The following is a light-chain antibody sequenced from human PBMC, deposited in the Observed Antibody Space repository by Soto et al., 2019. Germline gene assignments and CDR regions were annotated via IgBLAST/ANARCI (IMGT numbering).Light chain of an antibody. CDR1: SSNVGAYKD. J-gene: IGLJ3*02. Sequence: QSALTQPPSASGAPGQSVTISCTGTSSNVGAYKDASWYQHYPGKAPKLMIYEVSKRPSGVPDRFSDSNSGNTASLTVSGFQAEDEADYYCTSYVGNDIWVFGGGTKLTVL. CDR2: EVS. CDR3: TSYVGNDIWV. V-gene: IGLV2-8*01.